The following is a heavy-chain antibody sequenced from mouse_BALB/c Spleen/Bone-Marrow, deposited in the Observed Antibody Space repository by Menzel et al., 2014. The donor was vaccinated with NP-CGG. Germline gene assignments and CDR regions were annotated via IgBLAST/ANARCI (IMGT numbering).Heavy chain of an antibody. CDR3: ARGGGYGSSWFAY. J-gene: IGHJ3*01. CDR1: GYTFTDYV. Sequence: QVQLQQPGPELVKPGASVKMSCKASGYTFTDYVISWVKQRTGQSLEWIGEIYPGSGSTYYNEKFKGKATLTADKSSNTAYMQLSSLTSEDSAVYFCARGGGYGSSWFAYWGQGTLVTVSA. D-gene: IGHD1-1*01. CDR2: IYPGSGST. V-gene: IGHV1-77*01.